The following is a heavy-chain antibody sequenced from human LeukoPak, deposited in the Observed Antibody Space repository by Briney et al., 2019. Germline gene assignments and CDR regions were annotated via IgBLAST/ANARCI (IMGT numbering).Heavy chain of an antibody. V-gene: IGHV4-39*07. D-gene: IGHD3-9*01. CDR1: GVSVSSSSFY. Sequence: SETLSLTCTVSGVSVSSSSFYWGWIRQPPGKGLEWIGSIYYSGDTYYNLSLKSRVTISVDTSKNQFSLKLTSVTAADTAVYYCARDRYQPSLRYFDWLSRFDYWGQGTLVTVSS. CDR3: ARDRYQPSLRYFDWLSRFDY. CDR2: IYYSGDT. J-gene: IGHJ4*02.